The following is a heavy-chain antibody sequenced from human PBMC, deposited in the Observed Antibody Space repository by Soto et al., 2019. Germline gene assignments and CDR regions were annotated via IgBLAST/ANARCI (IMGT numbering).Heavy chain of an antibody. J-gene: IGHJ4*02. CDR3: AKDPGLSSGWYDY. CDR2: INSDGSST. Sequence: GGSLRLSCAASGFTFSSYWMHWVRQAPGKGLVWVSRINSDGSSTYYADSVKGRFTISRDNSKNTLYLQMNSLRAEDTAVYYCAKDPGLSSGWYDYWGQGTLVTVSS. D-gene: IGHD6-19*01. V-gene: IGHV3-74*01. CDR1: GFTFSSYW.